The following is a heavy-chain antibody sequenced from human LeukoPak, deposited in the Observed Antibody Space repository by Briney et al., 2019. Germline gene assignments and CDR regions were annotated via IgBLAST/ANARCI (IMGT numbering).Heavy chain of an antibody. V-gene: IGHV3-23*01. Sequence: GGSLRLSCAASGFTFSSYAMSWVRQAPGQGLEWVSALSGSGGSTYYADSVKGRFTISRDNSKNTLYLQMNSLRAEDTAVYYCAKDWGYYGSGSYPFDYWGQGTLVTVSS. CDR1: GFTFSSYA. CDR2: LSGSGGST. D-gene: IGHD3-10*01. CDR3: AKDWGYYGSGSYPFDY. J-gene: IGHJ4*02.